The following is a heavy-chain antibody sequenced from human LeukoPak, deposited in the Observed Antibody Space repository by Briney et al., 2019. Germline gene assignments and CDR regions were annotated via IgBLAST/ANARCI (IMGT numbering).Heavy chain of an antibody. D-gene: IGHD4-11*01. J-gene: IGHJ4*02. CDR3: ARDRNFPRDQFDY. V-gene: IGHV3-23*01. CDR2: ISGSGGST. CDR1: GFTFSSYV. Sequence: GGSLRLSCAASGFTFSSYVMSWVRQAPGKGLEWVSAISGSGGSTYYADSVKGRFTISRDNSKNTLYLQMKSLRAEDTAVYFCARDRNFPRDQFDYWGQGTLVTVSS.